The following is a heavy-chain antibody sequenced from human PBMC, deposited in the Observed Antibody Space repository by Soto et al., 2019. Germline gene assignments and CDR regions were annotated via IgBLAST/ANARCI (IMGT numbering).Heavy chain of an antibody. Sequence: SETLSLTCTVSGGSISSYYWSWIRQPPGKGLEWIGYTYYSGSTNYNPSLKSRVTISVDTSKNQFSLKLSSVTAADTAVYYCARGFLNYYDSSGYPWSQGTLVTVSS. CDR2: TYYSGST. J-gene: IGHJ5*02. V-gene: IGHV4-59*01. CDR3: ARGFLNYYDSSGYP. CDR1: GGSISSYY. D-gene: IGHD3-22*01.